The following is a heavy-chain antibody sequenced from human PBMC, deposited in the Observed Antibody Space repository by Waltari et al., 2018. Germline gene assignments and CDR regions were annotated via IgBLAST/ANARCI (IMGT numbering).Heavy chain of an antibody. CDR2: INHSGST. D-gene: IGHD2-15*01. V-gene: IGHV4-34*01. CDR3: ARARRGIVVVGHYFDY. Sequence: QVQLQQWGAGLLKPSETLSLTCAVYGGSFSGYYGGWIGQPPGKGLEWIGEINHSGSTNYNPSLKSRVTISVDTSKNQFSLKLSSVTAADTAVYYCARARRGIVVVGHYFDYWGQGTLVTVSS. CDR1: GGSFSGYY. J-gene: IGHJ4*02.